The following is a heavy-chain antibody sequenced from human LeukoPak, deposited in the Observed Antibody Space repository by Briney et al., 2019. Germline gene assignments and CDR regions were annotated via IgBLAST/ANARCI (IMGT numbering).Heavy chain of an antibody. CDR3: ARHGFYGDSARRKFDP. Sequence: SETLSLTCTVYNGPFSGYYWSWIRQPPGTGLEWIGEISHSGYTNLNPSLKSRLTISLDTSKNHFSLRLTSLTAADTAVYYCARHGFYGDSARRKFDPWGQGTLVTVSS. CDR1: NGPFSGYY. J-gene: IGHJ5*02. CDR2: ISHSGYT. D-gene: IGHD4-17*01. V-gene: IGHV4-34*01.